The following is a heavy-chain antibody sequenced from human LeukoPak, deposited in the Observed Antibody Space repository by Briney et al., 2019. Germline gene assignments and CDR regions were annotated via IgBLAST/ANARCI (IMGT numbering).Heavy chain of an antibody. J-gene: IGHJ6*03. CDR3: ARSTSGYYSKHYYFYMDV. Sequence: PSETLSVTCSVSGASISSYFWSWSRQPPGKGLGWVGDIYYSGTTNYNPSLKRRIAISLDTSKKQFSLRMTSVTAADTAVYYCARSTSGYYSKHYYFYMDVWGKGTTVTVSS. D-gene: IGHD3-22*01. V-gene: IGHV4-59*01. CDR2: IYYSGTT. CDR1: GASISSYF.